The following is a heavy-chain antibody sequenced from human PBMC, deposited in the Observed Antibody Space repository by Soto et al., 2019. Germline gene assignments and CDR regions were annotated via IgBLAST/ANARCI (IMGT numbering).Heavy chain of an antibody. Sequence: GESLKISCKGFGYSFTTYWIGWVRQMPGGGLEWMGIIYSGHSEIRYSPSFQGHVTISADSSISTAYLQCSSLKASDTATYYCARRGSYETFDIWGQGTMVTVSS. CDR2: IYSGHSEI. CDR1: GYSFTTYW. CDR3: ARRGSYETFDI. J-gene: IGHJ3*02. D-gene: IGHD1-26*01. V-gene: IGHV5-51*01.